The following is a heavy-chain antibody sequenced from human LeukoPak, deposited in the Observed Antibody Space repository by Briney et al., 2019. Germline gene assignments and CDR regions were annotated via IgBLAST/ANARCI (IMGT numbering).Heavy chain of an antibody. D-gene: IGHD3-3*01. CDR3: ASDSYYDFWSGYYTLGAFDI. V-gene: IGHV4-59*01. J-gene: IGHJ3*02. CDR1: GGSISSYY. Sequence: SETLSLTCTVSGGSISSYYCSWIRQPPGKGLEWIGYIYYSGGTNYNPSLKSRVTISVDTSKNQFSLKLSSVTAADTAVYYCASDSYYDFWSGYYTLGAFDIWGQGTMVTVSS. CDR2: IYYSGGT.